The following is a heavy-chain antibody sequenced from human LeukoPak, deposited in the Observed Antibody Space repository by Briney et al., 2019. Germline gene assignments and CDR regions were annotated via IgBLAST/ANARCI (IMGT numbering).Heavy chain of an antibody. CDR1: GGSISSYY. CDR2: IYYSGST. V-gene: IGHV4-59*01. Sequence: SETLSLTCTVSGGSISSYYWSWIRQPPGKGLEWIGYIYYSGSTNYNPSLKSRVTISVDTSKNQFSLKLSSVTAADTAVYYCARDEYSSGWGRAFDIWGQGTMVTVSS. D-gene: IGHD6-19*01. CDR3: ARDEYSSGWGRAFDI. J-gene: IGHJ3*02.